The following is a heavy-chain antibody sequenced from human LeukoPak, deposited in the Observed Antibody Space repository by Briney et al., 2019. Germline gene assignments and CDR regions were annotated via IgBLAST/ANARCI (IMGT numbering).Heavy chain of an antibody. J-gene: IGHJ4*02. CDR3: ARFSRGSGSYFDY. Sequence: SQTLSLTCTVSGGSISSGGYYWSWIRQPPGKGLEWIGYIYHSGSTYYNPSLKSRVTISVDRSKNQFSLKLSSVTAADTAVYYCARFSRGSGSYFDYWGQGTLVTVSS. D-gene: IGHD3-10*01. CDR1: GGSISSGGYY. V-gene: IGHV4-30-2*01. CDR2: IYHSGST.